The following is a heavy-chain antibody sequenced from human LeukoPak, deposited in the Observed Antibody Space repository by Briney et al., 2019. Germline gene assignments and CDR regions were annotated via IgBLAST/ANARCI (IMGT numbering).Heavy chain of an antibody. V-gene: IGHV3-13*04. CDR1: GFTFSSYD. CDR2: IDTAGNT. Sequence: PGGSLRLSCAASGFTFSSYDMHWVRQATGKGLEWVSAIDTAGNTFYPGSVRGRFTISRENAKNSLYLQMNNVRAEDTAVYYCARTSKVTSVMDIWGQGTMVTVSS. CDR3: ARTSKVTSVMDI. J-gene: IGHJ3*02. D-gene: IGHD3-16*01.